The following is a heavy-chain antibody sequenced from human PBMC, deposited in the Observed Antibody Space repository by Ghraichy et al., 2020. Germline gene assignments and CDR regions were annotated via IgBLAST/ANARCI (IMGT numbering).Heavy chain of an antibody. CDR3: ASRPPSREWKAHFDY. D-gene: IGHD3-3*01. CDR2: IHGSGST. V-gene: IGHV4-4*08. CDR1: GGSIRSYY. J-gene: IGHJ4*02. Sequence: SETLSLTCTVSGGSIRSYYWSWIRQPPGKGLEWIGYIHGSGSTNYSPSLRSRVTMSVDTSNNQVSLKLSSVTAADTAVYYCASRPPSREWKAHFDYWGQGILVTVSS.